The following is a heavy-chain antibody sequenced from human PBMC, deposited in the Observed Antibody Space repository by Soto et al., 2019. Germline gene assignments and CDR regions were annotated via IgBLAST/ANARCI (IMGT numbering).Heavy chain of an antibody. Sequence: EVQLVESGGGLVQPGESLRLSCAASGFTVSSNYMSWVRQAPGKGLEWVSIIYSGGSTYYADSGKGRFTISRDNSKNTLYLKMNRLRAEDTAVYYCARESIVGATNTFDYWGQGTLVTVSS. D-gene: IGHD1-26*01. V-gene: IGHV3-66*01. CDR2: IYSGGST. CDR1: GFTVSSNY. CDR3: ARESIVGATNTFDY. J-gene: IGHJ4*02.